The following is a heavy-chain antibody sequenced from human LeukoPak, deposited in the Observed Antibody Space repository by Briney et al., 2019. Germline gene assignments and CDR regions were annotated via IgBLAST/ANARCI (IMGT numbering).Heavy chain of an antibody. CDR2: ISSSSSTI. D-gene: IGHD3-10*01. CDR1: GFTFSSYS. Sequence: GGSLRLSCAASGFTFSSYSMNWVHQAPGKGLEWVSYISSSSSTIYYADSVKGRFTISRDNAKNSLYLQMNSLRDEDTAVYYCARVGLHSYYYGSGSYSKDYWGQGTLVTVSS. V-gene: IGHV3-48*02. CDR3: ARVGLHSYYYGSGSYSKDY. J-gene: IGHJ4*02.